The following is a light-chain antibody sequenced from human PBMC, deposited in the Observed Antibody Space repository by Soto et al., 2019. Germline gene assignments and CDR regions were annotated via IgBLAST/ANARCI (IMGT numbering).Light chain of an antibody. CDR1: SSDVGGYNY. CDR2: DVT. J-gene: IGLJ1*01. Sequence: QSALTQPRSVSGSPGQSVAISCTGTSSDVGGYNYVSWYQQHPGKAPKLMIYDVTKRPSGVPDRFSGSKSGNTASLTISGLQAEDEADYYCCSYVGSCSYVFGTGTKLTVL. CDR3: CSYVGSCSYV. V-gene: IGLV2-11*01.